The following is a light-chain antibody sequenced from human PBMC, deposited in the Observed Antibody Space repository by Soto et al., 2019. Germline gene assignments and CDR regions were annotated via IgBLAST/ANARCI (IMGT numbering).Light chain of an antibody. V-gene: IGKV1-5*01. CDR3: QQYNSTSQLT. Sequence: DSAMTPSPATLSSSGGDRVTIASGASQSISSWLACNQHKPGKDPKLLIYDASSLESGVPSRFSGSGSGTEFTLTVSNLQPNDLAHYYCQQYNSTSQLTLGGGKKVEIK. CDR1: QSISSW. CDR2: DAS. J-gene: IGKJ4*01.